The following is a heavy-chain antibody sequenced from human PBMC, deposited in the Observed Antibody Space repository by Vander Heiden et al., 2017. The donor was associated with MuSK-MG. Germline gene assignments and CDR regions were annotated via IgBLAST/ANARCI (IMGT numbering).Heavy chain of an antibody. J-gene: IGHJ5*02. CDR3: ARERGAYCSGGSCYYDR. Sequence: QVQLQESGPGLVKPSETLSLTCTVSGGPISSYYWSWIRQPPGKGLEWIGYIYYSGSTNYNPSLKSRVTISVDTSKNQFSLKLSSVTAADTAVYYCARERGAYCSGGSCYYDRWGQGTLVTVSS. D-gene: IGHD2-15*01. V-gene: IGHV4-59*01. CDR2: IYYSGST. CDR1: GGPISSYY.